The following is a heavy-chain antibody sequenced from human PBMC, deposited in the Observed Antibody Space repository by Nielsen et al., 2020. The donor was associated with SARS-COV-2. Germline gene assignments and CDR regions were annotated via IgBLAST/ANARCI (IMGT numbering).Heavy chain of an antibody. CDR2: IRSRLNSYAT. CDR3: ARQDSSGWFKYYYYMDV. V-gene: IGHV3-73*01. D-gene: IGHD6-19*01. Sequence: GESLKISCAASGFTFSGPAMHWVRQASGKGLEWVGRIRSRLNSYATAYAASVKGRFTISRDDSSNTAYLQMNSLKTEDTAVYYCARQDSSGWFKYYYYMDVWGKRTTVTVSS. J-gene: IGHJ6*03. CDR1: GFTFSGPA.